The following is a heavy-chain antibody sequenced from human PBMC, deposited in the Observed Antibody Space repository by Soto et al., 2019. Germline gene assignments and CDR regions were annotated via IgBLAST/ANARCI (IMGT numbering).Heavy chain of an antibody. J-gene: IGHJ4*01. CDR3: TKIPGGGWQRFFDY. CDR1: GFNFIDHD. D-gene: IGHD5-12*01. Sequence: GGSLRLSCEASGFNFIDHDMSWVRQAPGKGLEWVSSITVGGAQKDYGQSVKGRFTISRDNSNDTLFLQMDSLQVEDTAIYYCTKIPGGGWQRFFDYWGHGTVVTVSS. V-gene: IGHV3-23*01. CDR2: ITVGGAQK.